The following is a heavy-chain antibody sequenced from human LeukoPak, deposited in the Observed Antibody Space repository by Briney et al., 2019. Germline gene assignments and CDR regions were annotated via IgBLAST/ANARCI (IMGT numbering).Heavy chain of an antibody. J-gene: IGHJ5*02. CDR2: FGPEDGET. D-gene: IGHD6-13*01. CDR3: ATNMAAAGSWFDP. Sequence: ASVKVSCKVSGYTLTELSMHWVRQAPGKGLEWMGGFGPEDGETIYAQKFQGRVTMTEDTSTDTAYMELSSLRSEDTAVYYCATNMAAAGSWFDPWGQGTLVTVSS. V-gene: IGHV1-24*01. CDR1: GYTLTELS.